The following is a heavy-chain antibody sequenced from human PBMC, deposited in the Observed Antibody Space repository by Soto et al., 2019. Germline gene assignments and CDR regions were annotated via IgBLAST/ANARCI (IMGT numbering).Heavy chain of an antibody. V-gene: IGHV4-30-4*01. D-gene: IGHD6-13*01. Sequence: PSETLSLTCTVSGGSISSGDYYWSWIRQPPGKGLEWIGYIYYSGSTYYNPSLKSRVTISVDTSKNQFSLKLSSVTAADTAVYYCARVTVAAAGTLVEDWFDPWGQGALVTVS. CDR3: ARVTVAAAGTLVEDWFDP. J-gene: IGHJ5*02. CDR2: IYYSGST. CDR1: GGSISSGDYY.